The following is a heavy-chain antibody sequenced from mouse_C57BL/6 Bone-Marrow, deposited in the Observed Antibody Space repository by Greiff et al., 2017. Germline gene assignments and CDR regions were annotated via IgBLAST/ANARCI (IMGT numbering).Heavy chain of an antibody. D-gene: IGHD2-4*01. V-gene: IGHV1-15*01. CDR3: TSVVGIYYDYEDV. CDR1: GYTFTDYE. J-gene: IGHJ1*03. CDR2: IDPETGGT. Sequence: VQLQQSGAELVRPGASVTLSCKASGYTFTDYEMHWVKQTPVHGLEWIGAIDPETGGTAYNQKFKGKAILTADKSSSTAYMGLRSLTSEDSAVYYCTSVVGIYYDYEDVWGTGTTVTVSS.